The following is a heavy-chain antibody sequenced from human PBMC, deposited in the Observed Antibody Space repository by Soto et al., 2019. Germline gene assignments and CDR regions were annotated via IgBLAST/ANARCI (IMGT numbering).Heavy chain of an antibody. V-gene: IGHV3-15*07. CDR3: TTDRALGYDSRGGNY. D-gene: IGHD3-22*01. J-gene: IGHJ4*02. Sequence: EVQLVESGGGLVKPGGSLRLSCAASGFTFSNAWMNWVRQAPGKGLEWVGRIKSKTDGGTTDYAAPVKGRFTISRDDSKNTLYLQMNSLKTEDTAMYYCTTDRALGYDSRGGNYWGQGTLVTVSS. CDR1: GFTFSNAW. CDR2: IKSKTDGGTT.